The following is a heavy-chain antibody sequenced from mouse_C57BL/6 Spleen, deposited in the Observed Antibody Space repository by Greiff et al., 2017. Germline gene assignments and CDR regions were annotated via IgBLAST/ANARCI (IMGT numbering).Heavy chain of an antibody. D-gene: IGHD1-1*01. J-gene: IGHJ1*03. CDR2: IHPNSGST. CDR1: GYTFTSYW. CDR3: AREDGSSPWYFDG. V-gene: IGHV1-64*01. Sequence: VQLQQPGAELVKPGASVKLSCKASGYTFTSYWMHWVKQRPGQGLEWIGMIHPNSGSTNYNEKFKSKATLTVDKSSSTAYMQLSSLTSEDSAVYYCAREDGSSPWYFDGWGTGTTVTVSS.